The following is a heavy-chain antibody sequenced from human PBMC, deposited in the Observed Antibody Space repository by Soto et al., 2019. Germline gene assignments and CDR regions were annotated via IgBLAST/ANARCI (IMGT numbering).Heavy chain of an antibody. V-gene: IGHV4-4*02. CDR1: SGSISSSYW. J-gene: IGHJ4*02. CDR2: IDLGGGA. CDR3: ARHKVSDFGFDY. Sequence: QVQLQESGPGLVKPSGTLSLTCDVSSGSISSSYWWSWVRQPPGKGLEWIGQIDLGGGASYNRSLKSRVTISVDKSKSQFSLRLTSVTAADTALYYCARHKVSDFGFDYWGQGTLVTVS. D-gene: IGHD2-21*01.